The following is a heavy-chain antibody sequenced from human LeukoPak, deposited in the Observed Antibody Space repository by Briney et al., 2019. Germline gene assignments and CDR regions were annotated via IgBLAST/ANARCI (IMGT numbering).Heavy chain of an antibody. CDR2: ISSSSTI. Sequence: GGSLRLSCAASGFTFSSYSMNWVRQAPGKGLEWVSYISSSSTIYYADSVKGRFTISRDNAKNSLYLQMNSLRAEDTAVYYCARSSDYYDSSGYYYSGNGMDVWGQGTTVTVSS. CDR3: ARSSDYYDSSGYYYSGNGMDV. CDR1: GFTFSSYS. J-gene: IGHJ6*02. D-gene: IGHD3-22*01. V-gene: IGHV3-48*01.